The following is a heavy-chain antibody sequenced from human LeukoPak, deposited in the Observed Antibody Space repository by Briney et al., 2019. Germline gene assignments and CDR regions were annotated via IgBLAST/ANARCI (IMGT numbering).Heavy chain of an antibody. V-gene: IGHV3-7*04. CDR1: GFTFSSSY. CDR3: VRGFRSDY. Sequence: GGSLRLSCAASGFTFSSSYMTWVRQAPGKGLEWVANIKEDGSAKYYVASVKGRFTISRDNAKNSLYLQMNSLRADDTAIYYCVRGFRSDYWGQGTLVSVSS. D-gene: IGHD2/OR15-2a*01. J-gene: IGHJ4*02. CDR2: IKEDGSAK.